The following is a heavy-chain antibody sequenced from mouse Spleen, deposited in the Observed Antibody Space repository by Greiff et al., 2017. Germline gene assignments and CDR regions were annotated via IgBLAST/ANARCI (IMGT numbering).Heavy chain of an antibody. J-gene: IGHJ2*01. CDR1: GYTFTDYE. CDR2: IDPETGGT. D-gene: IGHD2-1*01. CDR3: TRSGGNYVPWFAY. V-gene: IGHV1-15*01. Sequence: VKLQESGAELVRPGASVTLSCKASGYTFTDYEMHWVKQTPVHGLEWIGAIDPETGGTAYNQKFKGKAILTADKSSSTAYMELRSLTSEDSAVYYCTRSGGNYVPWFAYWGQGTTLTVSS.